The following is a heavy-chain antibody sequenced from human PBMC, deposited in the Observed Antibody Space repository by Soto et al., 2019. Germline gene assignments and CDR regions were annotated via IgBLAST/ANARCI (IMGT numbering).Heavy chain of an antibody. V-gene: IGHV3-23*01. Sequence: EVQLLESGGGLVQPGGSLRLSCEVSGITFSNYAMSWVRQAPGKGLEWVSSISENGANTYYADSVRGRLTISRNNSKNTLYLQMNRARDEDTAVYFCANGGIRSSSSYWGQGTLVTVSS. D-gene: IGHD6-6*01. J-gene: IGHJ4*02. CDR3: ANGGIRSSSSY. CDR1: GITFSNYA. CDR2: ISENGANT.